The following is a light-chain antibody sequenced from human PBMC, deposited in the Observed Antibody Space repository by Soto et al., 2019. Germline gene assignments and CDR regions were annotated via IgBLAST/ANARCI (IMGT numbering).Light chain of an antibody. V-gene: IGKV3-15*01. CDR1: QGIGDT. CDR2: DTS. J-gene: IGKJ4*01. Sequence: VMWQSPATLPVSPGEGANLSCRASQGIGDTLAWYQHKPGQTPRLLIYDTSTRATGVPTRSSGSRSGAEFTLTINSLQSEDFAVYYCQPYNNWPLTFGGGTKVDIK. CDR3: QPYNNWPLT.